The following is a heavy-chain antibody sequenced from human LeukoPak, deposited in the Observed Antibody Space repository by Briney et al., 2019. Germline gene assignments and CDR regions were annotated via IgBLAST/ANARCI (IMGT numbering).Heavy chain of an antibody. CDR2: IYFSGRT. CDR1: GGSITSHY. Sequence: PSETLSLTCTVSGGSITSHYWSWIRQAPGKGLEWIGFIYFSGRTKYNPSLQSRVTISLDTSEKKFSLKVTSVTAADTAVYYCTRLLDNASSGDPDTFDMWRQRTVVTVSS. J-gene: IGHJ3*02. V-gene: IGHV4-59*08. D-gene: IGHD3-22*01. CDR3: TRLLDNASSGDPDTFDM.